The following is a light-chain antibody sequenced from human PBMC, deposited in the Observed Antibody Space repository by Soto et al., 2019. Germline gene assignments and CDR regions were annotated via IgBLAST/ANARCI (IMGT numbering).Light chain of an antibody. J-gene: IGKJ4*01. CDR3: QQSYSTPLT. CDR2: DAS. CDR1: QSISSY. V-gene: IGKV1-39*01. Sequence: DIQMTQSPSSLSAAVVYRVTITCRASQSISSYLNWYQQKPGKAPKLLIYDASNLETGVPSRFSGSGSGTDFTLTISSLQPEDFATYYCQQSYSTPLTFGGGTKVDI.